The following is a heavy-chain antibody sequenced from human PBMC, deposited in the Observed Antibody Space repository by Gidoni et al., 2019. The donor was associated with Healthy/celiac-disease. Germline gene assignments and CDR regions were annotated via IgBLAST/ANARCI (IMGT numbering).Heavy chain of an antibody. D-gene: IGHD3-22*01. CDR3: ARERLTYYYDSSGYCFDY. CDR1: GFTFSSYG. CDR2: IWYDGSNK. J-gene: IGHJ4*02. V-gene: IGHV3-33*01. Sequence: QVQLVESGGGVVQPGRSLRLSCAASGFTFSSYGMHWVRQAPGKGLEWVAVIWYDGSNKYYADSVKSRFTISRDNSKNTLYLQMNSLRAEDTAVYYCARERLTYYYDSSGYCFDYWGQGTLVTVSS.